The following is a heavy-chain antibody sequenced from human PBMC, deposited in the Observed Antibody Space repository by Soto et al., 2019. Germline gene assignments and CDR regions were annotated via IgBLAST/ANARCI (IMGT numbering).Heavy chain of an antibody. V-gene: IGHV1-18*01. CDR2: ISAYNGNT. CDR1: GYTFTTSG. Sequence: QVQLVQSAAEVKKPGASVKVSCKASGYTFTTSGISWVRQAPGQGLEWMGWISAYNGNTNYAQKLQGRVTMTTDTSTSTAYMEPMRLRSDDTAVYYCAGGHRYSRAWYFTWGQGTLVTVSS. D-gene: IGHD6-19*01. J-gene: IGHJ5*02. CDR3: AGGHRYSRAWYFT.